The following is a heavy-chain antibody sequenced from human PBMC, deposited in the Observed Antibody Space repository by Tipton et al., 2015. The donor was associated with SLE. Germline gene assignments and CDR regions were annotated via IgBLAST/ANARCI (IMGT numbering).Heavy chain of an antibody. D-gene: IGHD5-24*01. CDR1: GGSISSGSYY. J-gene: IGHJ3*02. V-gene: IGHV4-39*01. CDR3: AYSRDGYNPAFDI. Sequence: TLSLTCTVSGGSISSGSYYWSWIRQPAGKGLEWIGSIYHSGSTYYNPSLKSRVTISVDTSKNQFSLKLSSVTAADTAVYYCAYSRDGYNPAFDIWGQGTMVTVSS. CDR2: IYHSGST.